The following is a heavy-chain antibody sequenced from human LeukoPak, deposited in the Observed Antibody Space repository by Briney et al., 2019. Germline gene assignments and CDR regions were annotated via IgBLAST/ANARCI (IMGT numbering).Heavy chain of an antibody. J-gene: IGHJ6*03. CDR1: AGTFSSSG. CDR3: ARDINYYMDV. V-gene: IGHV1-69*06. CDR2: IIPIFGTT. Sequence: GSSVNVSCNASAGTFSSSGISWVRQAPGQGLEWMGGIIPIFGTTNYAQKFQDRVTITADKYTSTAYMELSSLRSEDTAFYYCARDINYYMDVWGKGTTVTVSS.